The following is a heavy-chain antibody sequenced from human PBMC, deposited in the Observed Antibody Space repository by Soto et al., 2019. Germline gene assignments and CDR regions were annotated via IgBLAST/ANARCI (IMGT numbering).Heavy chain of an antibody. CDR2: IYWDDDK. Sequence: QITLNESGPTVVRPTETLTLTCRFSGFSLTTSGVGVGWIRQSPGKAPEWLALIYWDDDKRYSASLKSRLTITKDTSKNQVVLTVSDLDPTDTDTYYCAHRVLRTVFGLVTTTAIYFDFWGQGTPVAVSS. CDR1: GFSLTTSGVG. J-gene: IGHJ4*02. D-gene: IGHD3-3*01. V-gene: IGHV2-5*02. CDR3: AHRVLRTVFGLVTTTAIYFDF.